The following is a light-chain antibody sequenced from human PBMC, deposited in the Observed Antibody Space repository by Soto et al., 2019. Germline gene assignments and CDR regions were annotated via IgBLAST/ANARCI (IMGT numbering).Light chain of an antibody. CDR2: STN. CDR3: VLYRGSGIAV. CDR1: SGSVSTSYY. Sequence: QTVVTQEPSFSVSPGGTVTLTCGLTSGSVSTSYYPSWYQQTPGQAPRTLIYSTNTRSTGVPDRFSGSILGNTAALTITGAEADDECDYYCVLYRGSGIAVFGGGTKLTVL. J-gene: IGLJ2*01. V-gene: IGLV8-61*01.